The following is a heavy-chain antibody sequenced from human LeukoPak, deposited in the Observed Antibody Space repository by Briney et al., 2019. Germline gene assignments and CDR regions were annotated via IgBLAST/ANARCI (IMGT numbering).Heavy chain of an antibody. D-gene: IGHD5-18*01. V-gene: IGHV4-61*08. CDR2: IYYSGST. J-gene: IGHJ5*02. CDR1: GGSISSGGYY. CDR3: ARYRRYSYGYSVGFDP. Sequence: SETLSLTCTVSGGSISSGGYYWSWIRQHPGKGLEWIGYIYYSGSTYYNPSLKSRVTISVDTSKNQFSLKLSSVTAADTAVYYCARYRRYSYGYSVGFDPWGQGTLVTVSS.